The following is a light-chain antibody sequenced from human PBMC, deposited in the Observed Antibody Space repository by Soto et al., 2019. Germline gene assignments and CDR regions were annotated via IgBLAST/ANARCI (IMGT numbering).Light chain of an antibody. CDR1: QTIGKY. J-gene: IGKJ5*01. Sequence: DIQMTQAPSSLPASFGDRVTITCGASQTIGKYLNWYQQRPGKAPNLLISAASTLQSGVPSRFSGSGSGTDFTLTVSSLQPEDLETYYCQQLFTYPPTFGQGTRLEIK. CDR3: QQLFTYPPT. CDR2: AAS. V-gene: IGKV1-39*01.